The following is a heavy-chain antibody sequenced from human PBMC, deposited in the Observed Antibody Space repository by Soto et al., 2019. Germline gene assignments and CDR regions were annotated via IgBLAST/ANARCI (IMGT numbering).Heavy chain of an antibody. D-gene: IGHD5-12*01. V-gene: IGHV3-48*03. CDR3: ASGKSGFVSILDS. Sequence: EVQLVESGGGLVQPGGSLRLSCAASGFTFSSYEMNWVRQAPGKGLEWVSYISYGGGTTYYADSVKGRFTVSRDNAKNSLYLQMNSLRAEDTAVYYCASGKSGFVSILDSWGQGTLVTVSS. CDR1: GFTFSSYE. J-gene: IGHJ4*02. CDR2: ISYGGGTT.